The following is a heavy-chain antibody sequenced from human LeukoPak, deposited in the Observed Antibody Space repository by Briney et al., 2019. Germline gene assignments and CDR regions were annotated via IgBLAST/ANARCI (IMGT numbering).Heavy chain of an antibody. CDR3: ARLDYDGLIGY. D-gene: IGHD4-23*01. CDR1: GGSISSSSYY. V-gene: IGHV4-39*01. Sequence: SSETLSLTCTVSGGSISSSSYYWGWIRQPPGKGLEWIGSIYYSGSTYYNPSLKSRVTISVDTSKNQFSLKLSSVTAADTAVYYCARLDYDGLIGYWGQGTLVTVSS. CDR2: IYYSGST. J-gene: IGHJ4*02.